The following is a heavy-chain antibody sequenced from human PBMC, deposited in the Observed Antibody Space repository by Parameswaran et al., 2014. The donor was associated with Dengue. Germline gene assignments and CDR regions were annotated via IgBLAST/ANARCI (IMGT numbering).Heavy chain of an antibody. J-gene: IGHJ5*02. D-gene: IGHD3-9*01. CDR2: INAGNGNT. CDR3: ARVHQYDIYWRGWFDP. Sequence: WVRQAPGQRLEWMGWINAGNGNTKYSQKFQGRVTITRDTSASTAYMELSSLRSEDTAVYYCARVHQYDIYWRGWFDPWGQGTLVTVSS. V-gene: IGHV1-3*01.